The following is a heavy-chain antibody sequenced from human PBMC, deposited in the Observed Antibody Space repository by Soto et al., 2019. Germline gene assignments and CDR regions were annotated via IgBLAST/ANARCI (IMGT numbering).Heavy chain of an antibody. D-gene: IGHD2-15*01. Sequence: QVQLVQSGAVVKKPGSSVKVSCKASGGTFSSYAISWVRQAPGQGLEWMGGIIPIFGTANYAQKFQGRVTITADESTSTAYMELSSLRSEDTAVYYCARDLDCSGGSCSDYWGQGTLVTVSS. CDR1: GGTFSSYA. CDR2: IIPIFGTA. J-gene: IGHJ4*02. V-gene: IGHV1-69*01. CDR3: ARDLDCSGGSCSDY.